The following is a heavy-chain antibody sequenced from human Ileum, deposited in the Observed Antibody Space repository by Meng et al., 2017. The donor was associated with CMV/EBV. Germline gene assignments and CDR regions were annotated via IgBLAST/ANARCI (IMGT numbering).Heavy chain of an antibody. Sequence: GESLKISCAASGFTFSTYAMNWVRQAPGKGLEWVSSISTDTHYIYYADSVKGRFAMSRDDAKSSIYLQMDSLRAGDTVVYFCARGPIVETPSSIPVWFDPWGQGTLVTVSS. CDR2: ISTDTHYI. D-gene: IGHD2-2*02. CDR3: ARGPIVETPSSIPVWFDP. J-gene: IGHJ5*02. V-gene: IGHV3-21*01. CDR1: GFTFSTYA.